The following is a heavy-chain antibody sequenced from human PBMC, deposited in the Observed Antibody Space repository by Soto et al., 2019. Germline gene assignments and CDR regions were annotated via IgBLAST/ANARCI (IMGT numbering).Heavy chain of an antibody. CDR3: ATVTAMADYYGMDV. CDR1: GYTFTSYY. D-gene: IGHD5-18*01. V-gene: IGHV1-46*03. J-gene: IGHJ6*02. CDR2: IDPSGGST. Sequence: ASVKVSCKASGYTFTSYYMHWVRQAPGQGLEWMGIIDPSGGSTSYAQKFQGRVTMTRDTSTSTVYMELSSLRSGDTAVYYCATVTAMADYYGMDVWGQGTTVTVSS.